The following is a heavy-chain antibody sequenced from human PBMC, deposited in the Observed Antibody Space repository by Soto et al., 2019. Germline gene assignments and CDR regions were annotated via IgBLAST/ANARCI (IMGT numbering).Heavy chain of an antibody. D-gene: IGHD3-3*01. J-gene: IGHJ4*02. Sequence: SETLSLTCTVSGGSISSGGYYWSWIRQHPGKGLEWIGYIYYSGSTYYNPSLKSRVTISVDTSKNQFSLKLSSVTAADTAVYYCAREGYYDFWSGYTGIDEWGQRTPVTVSS. CDR1: GGSISSGGYY. V-gene: IGHV4-31*03. CDR2: IYYSGST. CDR3: AREGYYDFWSGYTGIDE.